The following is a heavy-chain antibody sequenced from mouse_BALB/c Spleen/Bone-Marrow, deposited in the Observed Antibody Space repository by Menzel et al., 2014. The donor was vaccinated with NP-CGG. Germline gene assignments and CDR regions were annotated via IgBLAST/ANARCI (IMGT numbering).Heavy chain of an antibody. CDR2: IGPENGDT. J-gene: IGHJ2*01. CDR1: GFNIKDYY. CDR3: NAWGYVDY. Sequence: EVQLQESGAELVRSGASVKLSCTASGFNIKDYYMHWVKQRPEQGLEWIGWIGPENGDTEYAPKFQGKATMTADTSSNTAYLQLSSLTSEDTAVYYRNAWGYVDYWGQGTTLTVSS. V-gene: IGHV14-4*02.